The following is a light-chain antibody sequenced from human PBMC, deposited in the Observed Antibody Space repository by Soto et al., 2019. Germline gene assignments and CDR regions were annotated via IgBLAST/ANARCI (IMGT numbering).Light chain of an antibody. V-gene: IGLV3-1*01. J-gene: IGLJ2*01. CDR3: QAWDATTAA. CDR1: KLGDKY. Sequence: SYELTQPPSVSVSPGQTASITCSGDKLGDKYASGYQQKPGQSPVMVIYQDTKRPSGIPERFSGSKSGNTATLTISGTQAMDEADYYCQAWDATTAAFGGGTKLTVL. CDR2: QDT.